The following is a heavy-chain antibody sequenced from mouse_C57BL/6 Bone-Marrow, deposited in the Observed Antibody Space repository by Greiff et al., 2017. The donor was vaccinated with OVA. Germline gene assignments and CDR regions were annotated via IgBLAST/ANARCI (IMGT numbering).Heavy chain of an antibody. D-gene: IGHD1-1*01. CDR1: GYTFTDYN. Sequence: EVQLQQSGPELVKPGASVKIPCKASGYTFTDYNMDWVKQSHGKSLEWIGDINPNNGGTIYNQKFKGKATLTVDKSSSTAYMELRSLTSEDTAVYYCARRLLLRPFFYWGQGTLVTVSA. V-gene: IGHV1-18*01. CDR3: ARRLLLRPFFY. J-gene: IGHJ3*01. CDR2: INPNNGGT.